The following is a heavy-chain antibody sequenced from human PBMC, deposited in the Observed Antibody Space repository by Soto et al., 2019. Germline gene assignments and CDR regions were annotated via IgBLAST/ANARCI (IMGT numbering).Heavy chain of an antibody. V-gene: IGHV3-49*04. J-gene: IGHJ6*02. CDR2: IRSKAYGGTT. D-gene: IGHD3-3*01. CDR3: TRDMSGNYDFWSGFLSPMDV. CDR1: GFTFGDYA. Sequence: SLRLSCTASGFTFGDYAMSWVRQAPGKGLEWVVFIRSKAYGGTTEYAASVKGRFTISRDDSKSIAYLQMNSLKTEDTAVYYCTRDMSGNYDFWSGFLSPMDVWGQGTTVTVSS.